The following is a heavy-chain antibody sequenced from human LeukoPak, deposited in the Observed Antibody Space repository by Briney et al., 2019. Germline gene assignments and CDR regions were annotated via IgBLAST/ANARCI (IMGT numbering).Heavy chain of an antibody. Sequence: ASVKVSCKVSGYTLTELSMHWVRQAPGKGLEWMGGFDPEDGETIYAQKFQGRVTMTEDTSTDTAYMELSRLRSEDTAVYYCAGVLQLIAVADTWPRPIDYWGQGTLVTVSS. CDR3: AGVLQLIAVADTWPRPIDY. CDR1: GYTLTELS. D-gene: IGHD6-19*01. CDR2: FDPEDGET. J-gene: IGHJ4*02. V-gene: IGHV1-24*01.